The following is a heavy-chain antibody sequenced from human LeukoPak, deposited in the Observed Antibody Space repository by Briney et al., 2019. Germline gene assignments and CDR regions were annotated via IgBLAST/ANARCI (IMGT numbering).Heavy chain of an antibody. CDR2: TYYSGST. D-gene: IGHD3-10*01. J-gene: IGHJ4*02. CDR1: GYSISSSNW. CDR3: ARRSGVWYFDY. Sequence: SDTLSLTCAVSGYSISSSNWWGWIRQPPGKGPEWIGYTYYSGSTYYNPSLKSRVTMSVDTSKNQFSLKLSSVTAVDTAVYYCARRSGVWYFDYWGQGTLVTVSS. V-gene: IGHV4-28*01.